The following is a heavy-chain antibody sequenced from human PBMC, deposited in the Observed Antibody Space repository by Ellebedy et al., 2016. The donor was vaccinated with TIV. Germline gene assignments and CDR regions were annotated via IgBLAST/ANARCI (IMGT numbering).Heavy chain of an antibody. J-gene: IGHJ4*02. V-gene: IGHV1-46*01. D-gene: IGHD6-6*01. Sequence: ASVKVSXXASGYTFTSYYLHWVRQAPGQRLEWMGIINPSDGDTRYAQKFQGRVTMPRDASTSRVYMELSSLRSDDAAVYYCARTPRIAARYPYEYWGQGTLVTVSS. CDR2: INPSDGDT. CDR3: ARTPRIAARYPYEY. CDR1: GYTFTSYY.